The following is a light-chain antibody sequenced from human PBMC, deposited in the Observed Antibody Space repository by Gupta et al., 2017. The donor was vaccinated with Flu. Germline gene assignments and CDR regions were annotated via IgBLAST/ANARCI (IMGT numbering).Light chain of an antibody. CDR2: EDN. J-gene: IGLJ2*01. Sequence: NFLLTQPHSVSDSPAHTVTISCTRSVGSIASDYVQWYQQRPGSAPNIVILEDNRRPSGVPDRFSGSIDSSSNSASLTISGLKTEDEADYYCKSYDSSNPYVVFGGGTKLTVL. V-gene: IGLV6-57*03. CDR3: KSYDSSNPYVV. CDR1: VGSIASDY.